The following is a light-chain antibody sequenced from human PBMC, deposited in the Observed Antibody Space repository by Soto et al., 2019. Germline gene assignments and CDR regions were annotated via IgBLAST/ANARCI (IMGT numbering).Light chain of an antibody. J-gene: IGLJ1*01. V-gene: IGLV2-14*01. CDR3: SSYTSSSTLRV. Sequence: QSALTQPASVSGSPGQSITISCTGTSSDVGGYNYVSWYQQHPGKAPKLMIYDVSNRPSGVSNRFSGSKSGNTASLTISGLRAEDEDDYYCSSYTSSSTLRVFGTGTKLTVL. CDR1: SSDVGGYNY. CDR2: DVS.